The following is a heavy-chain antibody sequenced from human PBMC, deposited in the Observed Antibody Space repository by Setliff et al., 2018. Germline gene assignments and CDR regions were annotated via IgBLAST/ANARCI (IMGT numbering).Heavy chain of an antibody. Sequence: SETLSLTCAVYGGSFSGYYWSWIRQPPGKGLEWIGEINHSGSTNYNPSLKSRVTISLDTSKNQFSLKLTSVTAADTAIYFCTKDEGYNYGPSSHWGGGALVTVSS. J-gene: IGHJ1*01. CDR2: INHSGST. D-gene: IGHD5-18*01. CDR3: TKDEGYNYGPSSH. CDR1: GGSFSGYY. V-gene: IGHV4-34*03.